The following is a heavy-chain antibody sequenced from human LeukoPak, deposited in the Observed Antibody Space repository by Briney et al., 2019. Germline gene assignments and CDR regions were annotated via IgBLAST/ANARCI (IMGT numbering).Heavy chain of an antibody. CDR3: ARVGMGSSWYLRYNWFDP. Sequence: SETLSLTCAVYGGSFSGYYWSWIRQPPGKRLEWIGEINHSGSTNYNPSLKSRVTISVDTSKNQFSLKLSSVTAADTAVYYCARVGMGSSWYLRYNWFDPWGQGTLVTVSS. J-gene: IGHJ5*02. D-gene: IGHD6-13*01. CDR2: INHSGST. V-gene: IGHV4-34*01. CDR1: GGSFSGYY.